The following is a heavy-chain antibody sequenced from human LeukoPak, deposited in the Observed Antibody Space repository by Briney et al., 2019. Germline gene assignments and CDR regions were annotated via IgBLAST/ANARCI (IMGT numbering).Heavy chain of an antibody. D-gene: IGHD1-26*01. V-gene: IGHV4-59*01. Sequence: SETPSLTCTVSGGSIINYYWNWIRQPPGKGLAGIGDIYYRGSTNYSPPLKSRVPISVDPSKNQFSPKLSSVTAADTAVYYCARYSANYYDFDYWGQGTLVTVSS. J-gene: IGHJ4*02. CDR2: IYYRGST. CDR3: ARYSANYYDFDY. CDR1: GGSIINYY.